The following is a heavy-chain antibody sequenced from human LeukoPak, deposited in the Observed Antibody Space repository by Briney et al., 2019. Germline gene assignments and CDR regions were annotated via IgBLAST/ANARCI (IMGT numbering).Heavy chain of an antibody. J-gene: IGHJ6*02. CDR2: IIPIFGTA. V-gene: IGHV1-69*13. CDR1: GGTFSSYA. CDR3: ARDSGSYYVSYYYGMDV. Sequence: SVKVSCKASGGTFSSYAISWVRQAPGQGLEWMGGIIPIFGTANYAQKFQGRVTITADESTSTAYMELSSLRSEDTAVYYCARDSGSYYVSYYYGMDVWGQGTTVTVSS. D-gene: IGHD1-26*01.